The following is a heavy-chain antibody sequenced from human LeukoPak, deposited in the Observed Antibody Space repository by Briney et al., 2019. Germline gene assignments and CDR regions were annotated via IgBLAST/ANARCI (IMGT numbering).Heavy chain of an antibody. CDR3: ARILAHSSYYFDY. CDR1: GGSISSSSYY. CDR2: IYYSGST. D-gene: IGHD2-21*01. V-gene: IGHV4-39*07. Sequence: PSETLSLTCTVSGGSISSSSYYWGWIRQPPGKGLEWIGSIYYSGSTYYNPSLKSRVTIPVDTSKNQFSLKLSSVTAADTAVYYCARILAHSSYYFDYWGQGTLVTVSS. J-gene: IGHJ4*02.